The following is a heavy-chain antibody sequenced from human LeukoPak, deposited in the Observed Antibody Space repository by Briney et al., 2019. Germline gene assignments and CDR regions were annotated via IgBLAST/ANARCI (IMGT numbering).Heavy chain of an antibody. J-gene: IGHJ3*02. D-gene: IGHD3-10*01. V-gene: IGHV4-61*02. CDR3: ARDRGGSGSYYPLDAFDI. Sequence: SETLSLTCTVSGASISSGSDYWSWVRQPVGKGLEWIGRIYNAGPINYSPSLKSRLTISMDTSKNQFSLKLSSVNATDTAVYYCARDRGGSGSYYPLDAFDIWGQGTMVTVSS. CDR2: IYNAGPI. CDR1: GASISSGSDY.